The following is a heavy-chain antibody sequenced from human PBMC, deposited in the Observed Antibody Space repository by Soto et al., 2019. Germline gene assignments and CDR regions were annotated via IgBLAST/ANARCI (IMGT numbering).Heavy chain of an antibody. CDR3: ARTGHLFDY. CDR2: INYSGRT. Sequence: QVQLQQWGAGLLKPSETLSLTCAVNGGSFSDYYWSWIRQPRGKELEWIGEINYSGRTNYNPSLKSRVTISVDTSKNQFPLTLSSMTAADTAVYYCARTGHLFDYWGQGISVTVSS. V-gene: IGHV4-34*01. CDR1: GGSFSDYY. J-gene: IGHJ4*02.